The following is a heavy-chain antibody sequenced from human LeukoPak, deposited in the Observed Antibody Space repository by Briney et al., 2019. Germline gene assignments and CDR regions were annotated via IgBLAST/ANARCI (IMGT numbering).Heavy chain of an antibody. V-gene: IGHV4-30-4*01. CDR2: IYYSGST. Sequence: SETLSLTCAVSGGSISSSNWWSWIRQPPGKGLEWIGYIYYSGSTYYNPSLKSRVTISVDTSKNQFSLKLSSVTAADTAVYYCARAPEGGYSYGPTPQFDYWGQGTLVTVSS. CDR3: ARAPEGGYSYGPTPQFDY. J-gene: IGHJ4*02. CDR1: GGSISSSNW. D-gene: IGHD5-18*01.